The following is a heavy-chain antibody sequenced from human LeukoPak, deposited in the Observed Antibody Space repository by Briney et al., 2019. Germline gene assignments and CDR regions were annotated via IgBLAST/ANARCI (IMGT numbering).Heavy chain of an antibody. CDR2: INPNSGGT. J-gene: IGHJ4*02. CDR3: ARVPYYYGLFDY. Sequence: GASVKVSCKASGYTFTGYYMHWVRQAPGQGLEWMGWINPNSGGTNYAQKFQGRVTMTRDMSISTAYMELSRLRSDDTAVYYCARVPYYYGLFDYWGQGTLVTVSS. CDR1: GYTFTGYY. V-gene: IGHV1-2*02. D-gene: IGHD3-10*01.